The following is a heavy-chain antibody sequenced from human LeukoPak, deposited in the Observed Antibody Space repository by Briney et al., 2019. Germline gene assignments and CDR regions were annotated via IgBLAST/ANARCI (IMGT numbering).Heavy chain of an antibody. D-gene: IGHD6-19*01. V-gene: IGHV3-23*01. CDR1: GFNFGSYS. CDR2: MSADSATT. CDR3: AKDARRTFGLSSGLYRGSYYFDY. J-gene: IGHJ4*02. Sequence: PGGSLRLSCAASGFNFGSYSMTWVRQAPGKGLEWVSVMSADSATTFYADSVKGRFTISKDNSKNTLFLQMNSLRPEDTAVYYCAKDARRTFGLSSGLYRGSYYFDYWGQGTLVTVSS.